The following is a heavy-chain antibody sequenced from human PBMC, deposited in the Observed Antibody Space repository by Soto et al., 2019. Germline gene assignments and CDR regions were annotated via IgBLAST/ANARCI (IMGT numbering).Heavy chain of an antibody. D-gene: IGHD3-16*01. V-gene: IGHV4-34*01. CDR3: QGGDF. J-gene: IGHJ4*02. CDR1: GGSFRGYF. CDR2: INDSGNT. Sequence: LSLTCAVSGGSFRGYFWSWIRQSPAKGLEWIGEINDSGNTYHNPSFKSRLTISVDTSTSQISLRLTSVTAADSAVYYCQGGDFWGQGTRVTVSS.